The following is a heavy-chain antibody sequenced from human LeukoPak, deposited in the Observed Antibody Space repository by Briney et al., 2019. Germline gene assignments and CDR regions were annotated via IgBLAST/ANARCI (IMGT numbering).Heavy chain of an antibody. CDR1: GFTFSSYA. CDR3: ARRIAVAGTGFDY. J-gene: IGHJ4*02. D-gene: IGHD6-19*01. Sequence: GGSLRLSCAASGFTFSSYAMSWVRQAPGKGLEWVSAISGSGGSTYYADSVKGRFTISRDNSKNTLYLQMNSLRAEDTAVYYCARRIAVAGTGFDYWGQGALVTVSS. CDR2: ISGSGGST. V-gene: IGHV3-23*01.